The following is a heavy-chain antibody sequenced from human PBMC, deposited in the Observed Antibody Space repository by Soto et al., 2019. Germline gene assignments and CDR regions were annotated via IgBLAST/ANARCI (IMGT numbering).Heavy chain of an antibody. CDR1: GFTFSSYA. CDR2: ISGSGGST. V-gene: IGHV3-23*01. J-gene: IGHJ6*02. CDR3: AANRGYNYYYGMDV. Sequence: EVQLLESGGGLVQPGGSLRLSCAASGFTFSSYAMSWVRQAPGKGLEWVSAISGSGGSTYYADSVKGRFTISRDNSKNPLYLKRNSLRAEGRAVYYCAANRGYNYYYGMDVWGQGTTVTVSS. D-gene: IGHD3-22*01.